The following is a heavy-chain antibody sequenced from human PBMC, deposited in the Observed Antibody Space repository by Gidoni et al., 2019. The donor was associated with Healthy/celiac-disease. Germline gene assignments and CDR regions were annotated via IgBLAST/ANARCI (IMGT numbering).Heavy chain of an antibody. D-gene: IGHD3-10*01. J-gene: IGHJ4*02. CDR3: VLWFGEAEPDY. V-gene: IGHV1-69*01. Sequence: QVQLVQSGAEVTKPGSSVKVSCTASGGTFSSDASSWVRQAPGQGLEWRGGIIPTVGTANYAQKVQGRVTITADESTGTAYMELSSLRSEDTAVYYCVLWFGEAEPDYWGQGTLVTVSS. CDR1: GGTFSSDA. CDR2: IIPTVGTA.